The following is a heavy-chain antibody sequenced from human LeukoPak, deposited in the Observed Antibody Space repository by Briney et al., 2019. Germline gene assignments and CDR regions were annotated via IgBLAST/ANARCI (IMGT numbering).Heavy chain of an antibody. CDR3: ARDSYGSGSMDV. CDR1: GYTFTGYY. J-gene: IGHJ6*02. V-gene: IGHV1-2*06. D-gene: IGHD3-10*01. Sequence: ASVKVSCKASGYTFTGYYMHWVRQVPGQGLEWMGRINPNSGGTNYAQKFQGRVTMIRDTSISTAYTELSRLRSDDTAVYYCARDSYGSGSMDVWGQGTTVTVSS. CDR2: INPNSGGT.